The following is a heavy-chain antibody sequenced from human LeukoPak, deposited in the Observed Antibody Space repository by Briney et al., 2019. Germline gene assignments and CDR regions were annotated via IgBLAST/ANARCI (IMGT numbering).Heavy chain of an antibody. V-gene: IGHV4-59*08. J-gene: IGHJ4*02. CDR2: IYSSGST. CDR1: RGSISSYY. CDR3: ARHKANGAVSLDS. D-gene: IGHD2-8*01. Sequence: LSETLSLTCTVSRGSISSYYCGWIRQPPGKRLEWLGYIYSSGSTNYNPSLKSRVAISVDTSNNQFSLKLSSVTAADTAVYYCARHKANGAVSLDSWGQGTLVTVSS.